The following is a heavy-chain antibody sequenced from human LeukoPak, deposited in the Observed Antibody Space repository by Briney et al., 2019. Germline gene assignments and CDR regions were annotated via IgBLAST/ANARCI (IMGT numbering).Heavy chain of an antibody. CDR1: GFTFSNSA. D-gene: IGHD3-22*01. Sequence: YPGGSLRLSCAASGFTFSNSAMSWVRQAPGKGLEWVSGFTRNDETTSYADSVKGRFTISRDNSRDTLYLQMNSLTAEDSAVYYCAKVKVVGYSTFDYWGQGTLVTVSP. CDR2: FTRNDETT. CDR3: AKVKVVGYSTFDY. V-gene: IGHV3-23*01. J-gene: IGHJ4*02.